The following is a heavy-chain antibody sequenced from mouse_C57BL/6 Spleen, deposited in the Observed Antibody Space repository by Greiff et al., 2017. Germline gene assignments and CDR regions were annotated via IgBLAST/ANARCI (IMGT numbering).Heavy chain of an antibody. J-gene: IGHJ2*01. V-gene: IGHV3-1*01. CDR2: ISYSGST. CDR3: ARAPLGDYFDY. D-gene: IGHD3-1*01. Sequence: VQLKESGPGMVKPSQSLSLTCTVTGYSITSGYDWHWIRHFPGNKLEWMGYISYSGSTNYNPSLKSRISITHDTSKNHFFLKLNSVTTEDTATYYCARAPLGDYFDYWGQGTTLTVSS. CDR1: GYSITSGYD.